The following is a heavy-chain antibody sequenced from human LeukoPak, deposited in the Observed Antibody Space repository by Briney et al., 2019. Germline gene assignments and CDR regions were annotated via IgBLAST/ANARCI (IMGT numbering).Heavy chain of an antibody. CDR2: IYPGDYDT. V-gene: IGHV5-51*01. J-gene: IGHJ4*02. D-gene: IGHD6-13*01. Sequence: GASLKISCKGSGYSFTSYWIGWVRQLPEKGLELMGIIYPGDYDTRYSPSFQGQVTISADKSISTAYLQWSSRKASDTAMYYCASGLIAAAGTTFDYWGQGTLVTVSS. CDR3: ASGLIAAAGTTFDY. CDR1: GYSFTSYW.